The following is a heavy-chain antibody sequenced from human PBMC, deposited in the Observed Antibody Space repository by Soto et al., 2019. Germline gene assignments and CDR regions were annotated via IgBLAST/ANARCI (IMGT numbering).Heavy chain of an antibody. CDR2: ISAYNGNT. V-gene: IGHV1-18*01. J-gene: IGHJ4*02. Sequence: ASVKVSCKASGYTFTSYGISWVRQAPGQGLEWMGWISAYNGNTNYAQKLQGRVTMTTDTSTSTAYMELRSLRSDDTAVYYCARGGEIILGYCSSTSCYVFDYWGQGTLVTVSS. CDR3: ARGGEIILGYCSSTSCYVFDY. D-gene: IGHD2-2*01. CDR1: GYTFTSYG.